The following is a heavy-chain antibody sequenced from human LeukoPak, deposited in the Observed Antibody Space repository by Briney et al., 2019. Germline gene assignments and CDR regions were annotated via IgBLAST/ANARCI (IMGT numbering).Heavy chain of an antibody. J-gene: IGHJ3*02. Sequence: ASVKVSCKASGYTFTSYGISWVRQAPGQGLEWMGWISAYNGNINYAQKLQGRVTMTTDTSTSTAYMELRSLRSDDTAVYYCARDCGGGDCYLGFNDAFDIWGQGTMVSVSS. CDR3: ARDCGGGDCYLGFNDAFDI. CDR2: ISAYNGNI. D-gene: IGHD2-21*02. CDR1: GYTFTSYG. V-gene: IGHV1-18*01.